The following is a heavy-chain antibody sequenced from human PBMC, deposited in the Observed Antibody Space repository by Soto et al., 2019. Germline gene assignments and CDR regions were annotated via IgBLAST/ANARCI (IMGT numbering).Heavy chain of an antibody. CDR1: GGSVSSGSFY. J-gene: IGHJ4*02. Sequence: PSGTLSLTCTASGGSVSSGSFYWGWLRPAPGKGLEWIEYICYSGSTNYNPSLKSRVTISVDTSKNQFSLKLSSVTAADTAVYYCARDYYDILTGYYIIDYWGQGTLVTVS. D-gene: IGHD3-9*01. V-gene: IGHV4-61*01. CDR2: ICYSGST. CDR3: ARDYYDILTGYYIIDY.